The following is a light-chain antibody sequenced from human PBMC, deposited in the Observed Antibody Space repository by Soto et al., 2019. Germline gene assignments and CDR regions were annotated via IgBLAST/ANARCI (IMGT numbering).Light chain of an antibody. CDR3: CSYAGSSTYVV. J-gene: IGLJ2*01. CDR2: EVS. CDR1: SSDVGSYNL. V-gene: IGLV2-23*02. Sequence: QSALTQPASVSGSPGQSITISCTGTSSDVGSYNLVSWYQQHPGKAPKLMIYEVSKRPSGVSNRFSGSKSGNTASLTISGXXAXXXADYYCCSYAGSSTYVVFGGGTKLTVL.